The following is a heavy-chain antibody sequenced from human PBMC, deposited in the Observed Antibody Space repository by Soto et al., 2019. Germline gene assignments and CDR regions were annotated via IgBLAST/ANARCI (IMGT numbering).Heavy chain of an antibody. V-gene: IGHV4-59*08. D-gene: IGHD3-9*01. CDR1: GGSISNFY. CDR3: ARTVLGPDLLADSFVDYYYYMDV. J-gene: IGHJ6*03. CDR2: VYYTGST. Sequence: SETLSLTCTVSGGSISNFYWSWIRQPPGKGLEWIGYVYYTGSTSYNPSLKRRVTFSADSSRGQFSLRLNSVTAADTAVYYCARTVLGPDLLADSFVDYYYYMDVRGQGTKVTVSS.